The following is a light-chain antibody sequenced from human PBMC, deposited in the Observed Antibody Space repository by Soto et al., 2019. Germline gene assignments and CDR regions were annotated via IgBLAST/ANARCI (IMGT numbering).Light chain of an antibody. CDR1: QSISSR. V-gene: IGKV1-5*03. J-gene: IGKJ4*01. CDR3: QQYNSYPLT. CDR2: KAS. Sequence: DIKMTQSPSTLSASVGDRVTITCRASQSISSRLAWYQQKPGKAPNLLIYKASSLESGVPSSFSGSGSGTEFTLTISSLQPEDFASYYCQQYNSYPLTFGGGTKVEIK.